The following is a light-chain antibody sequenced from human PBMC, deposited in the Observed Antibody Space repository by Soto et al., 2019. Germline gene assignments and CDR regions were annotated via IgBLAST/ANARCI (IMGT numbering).Light chain of an antibody. CDR2: GAS. J-gene: IGKJ2*01. V-gene: IGKV3-20*01. CDR1: QSINSNY. Sequence: EIVLTQSPGTLSLSPGERATLSCRASQSINSNYLAWYQQKPGHAPRLLVYGASNRATGIPDRFSGSGSGTDFTLTISRLEPEDFAVYYCQQYGGSPSYTFGQGTKLEMK. CDR3: QQYGGSPSYT.